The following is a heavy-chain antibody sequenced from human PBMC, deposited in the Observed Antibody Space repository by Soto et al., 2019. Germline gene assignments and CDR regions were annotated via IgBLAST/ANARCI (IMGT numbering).Heavy chain of an antibody. V-gene: IGHV1-18*01. CDR3: ARSHPLFYYMDV. Sequence: QVQLVQSGAEVKKPGASVKVSCKASGYTFANYGIMWVRQAPGQGLEWMGRIGGYNGNTNHAQKFPGRGPMTTDTSTSTAYMELRSLRSDDTAVYYCARSHPLFYYMDVWGKGTTVTVSS. J-gene: IGHJ6*03. CDR1: GYTFANYG. CDR2: IGGYNGNT.